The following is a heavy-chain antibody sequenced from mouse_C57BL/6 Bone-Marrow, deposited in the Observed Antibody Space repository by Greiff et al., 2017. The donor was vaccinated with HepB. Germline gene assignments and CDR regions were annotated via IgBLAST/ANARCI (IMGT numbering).Heavy chain of an antibody. J-gene: IGHJ3*01. CDR3: ANRGSWFAY. V-gene: IGHV1-81*01. CDR1: GYTFTSYG. CDR2: IYPRSGNT. Sequence: QVHAKQSGAGRSRPGASVKLSCKASGYTFTSYGISWVKQRTGQGLEWIGEIYPRSGNTYYKEKFKGKATLTADKSSSTAYMELSSLTSEDSAVFFCANRGSWFAYWGQGTLVTVSA.